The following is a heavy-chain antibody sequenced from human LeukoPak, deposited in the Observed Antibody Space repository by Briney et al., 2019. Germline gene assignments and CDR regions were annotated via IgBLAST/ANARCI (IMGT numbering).Heavy chain of an antibody. CDR3: AQAPVTTCRGAYCYPFDY. CDR2: TSGSGGST. CDR1: GCTFSSYA. J-gene: IGHJ4*02. Sequence: PGGSLRLYCAASGCTFSSYAMSWVRQAPGKGLEWVSATSGSGGSTYYADSVKGRFTISRDSSKNTLFLQMNRLRPEDAAVYYCAQAPVTTCRGAYCYPFDYWGQGTLVTVSS. D-gene: IGHD2-21*01. V-gene: IGHV3-23*01.